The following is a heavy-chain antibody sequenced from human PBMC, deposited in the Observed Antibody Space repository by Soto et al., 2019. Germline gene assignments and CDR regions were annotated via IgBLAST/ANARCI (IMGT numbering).Heavy chain of an antibody. CDR3: ARENYDILTGYYRVRAFDI. Sequence: QVQLQESGPGLVKPSQTLSLTCTVSGGSISSGGYYWSWIRQHPGKGLEWIGYIYYSGSTYYNPSLKSRVTISGDTSKNQFSLKMSSVTAADTAVYYCARENYDILTGYYRVRAFDIWGQGTMVTVSS. D-gene: IGHD3-9*01. V-gene: IGHV4-31*03. J-gene: IGHJ3*02. CDR1: GGSISSGGYY. CDR2: IYYSGST.